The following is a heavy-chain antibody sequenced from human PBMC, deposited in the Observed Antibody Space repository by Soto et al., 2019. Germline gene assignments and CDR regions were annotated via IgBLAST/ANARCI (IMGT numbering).Heavy chain of an antibody. D-gene: IGHD3-16*01. CDR2: MNPNSGNT. V-gene: IGHV1-8*01. CDR3: AGGAWGAAGLYGFDP. Sequence: QVQLVQSGAEVKKPGASVKVSCKASGYTFTSYDINWVRQATGQGLEWMGWMNPNSGNTGYAQKLQGRVTMTRNTSISTANMGLRSLRSEVSAVYYGAGGAWGAAGLYGFDPWGQGTLVTVSS. CDR1: GYTFTSYD. J-gene: IGHJ5*02.